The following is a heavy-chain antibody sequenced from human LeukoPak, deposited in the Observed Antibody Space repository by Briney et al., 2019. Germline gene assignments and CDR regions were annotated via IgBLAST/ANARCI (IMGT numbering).Heavy chain of an antibody. J-gene: IGHJ4*02. CDR1: GFTFSSYE. V-gene: IGHV3-48*03. CDR3: ASSLIITSQNIVHYFDY. Sequence: PGGSLRLSCAASGFTFSSYEMNWVRQAPGKGLEWVSYISSSGSTIYYADSVKGRFTISRDNAKNSPYLQMNSLRAEDTAVYYCASSLIITSQNIVHYFDYWGQGTLVTVSS. CDR2: ISSSGSTI. D-gene: IGHD1-14*01.